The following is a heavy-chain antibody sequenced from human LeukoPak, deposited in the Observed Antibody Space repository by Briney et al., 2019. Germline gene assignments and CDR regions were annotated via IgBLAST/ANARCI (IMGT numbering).Heavy chain of an antibody. CDR3: GRGWTQNLYYYYMDV. Sequence: GGSLRLSCAASGFTFSIYRMNWVRQAPGKGLEWVSYISSSSSTIYYADSVKGRISISRDNAKNSLYLQMNSLRAEDTAVYYCGRGWTQNLYYYYMDVWGKGTTVTVSS. J-gene: IGHJ6*03. CDR1: GFTFSIYR. V-gene: IGHV3-48*04. D-gene: IGHD3/OR15-3a*01. CDR2: ISSSSSTI.